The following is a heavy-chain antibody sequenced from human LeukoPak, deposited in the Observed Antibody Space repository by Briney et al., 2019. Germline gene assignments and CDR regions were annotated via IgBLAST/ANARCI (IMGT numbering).Heavy chain of an antibody. CDR1: GSSISSYY. J-gene: IGHJ4*02. Sequence: SETLSLTCTVSGSSISSYYWSWIRQPPGKGLEWIGYIYYSGATNYNPSLKSRVTILLDTSKNQFSLKLSPVTAADTAVYYCARGDPSMPFDYWGQGTLVTVSS. V-gene: IGHV4-59*01. CDR3: ARGDPSMPFDY. CDR2: IYYSGAT. D-gene: IGHD2/OR15-2a*01.